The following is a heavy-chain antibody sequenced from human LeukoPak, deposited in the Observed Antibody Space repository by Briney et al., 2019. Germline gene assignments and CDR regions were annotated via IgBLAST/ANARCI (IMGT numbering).Heavy chain of an antibody. J-gene: IGHJ6*03. CDR3: ASIAVAGSYYYYYYMDV. Sequence: PSETLSLTCTVSGGSISSYYWSWIRQPPGKGLEWIGSIYYSGSTYYNPSLKSRVTISVDTSKNQFSLKLSSVTAADTAVYYCASIAVAGSYYYYYYMDVWGKGTTVTISS. CDR2: IYYSGST. V-gene: IGHV4-59*05. D-gene: IGHD6-19*01. CDR1: GGSISSYY.